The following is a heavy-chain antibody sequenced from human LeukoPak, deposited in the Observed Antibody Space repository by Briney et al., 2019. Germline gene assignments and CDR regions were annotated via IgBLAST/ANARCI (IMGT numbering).Heavy chain of an antibody. Sequence: PGGSLRLSCAASGFTFSNYNMNWVRQAPGKGLEWVSSISSSSNYIYYADSVKGRFTISRDNAKNLLYLQMNSLRVEDTAVYYCSRDPDSGYWGQGTLVTVSS. CDR3: SRDPDSGY. CDR1: GFTFSNYN. D-gene: IGHD6-25*01. J-gene: IGHJ4*02. CDR2: ISSSSNYI. V-gene: IGHV3-21*01.